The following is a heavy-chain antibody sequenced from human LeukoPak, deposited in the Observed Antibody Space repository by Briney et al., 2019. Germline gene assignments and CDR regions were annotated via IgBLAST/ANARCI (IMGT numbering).Heavy chain of an antibody. V-gene: IGHV3-7*01. J-gene: IGHJ4*02. CDR2: IKQDGSER. CDR3: ARDGGHSTDLDY. D-gene: IGHD2-8*02. Sequence: GGSLRLSCATSGFTFSRHWMSWVRQTPGKGPEWVANIKQDGSERYYVHSVKGRFTNSRDNAKSSLYLQMNSLRAEDTAVYYCARDGGHSTDLDYWGQGIPVTVSS. CDR1: GFTFSRHW.